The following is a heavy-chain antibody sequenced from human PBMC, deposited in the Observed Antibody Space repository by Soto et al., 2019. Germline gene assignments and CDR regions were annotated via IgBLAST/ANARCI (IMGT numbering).Heavy chain of an antibody. Sequence: SETLSLTCTVSGGSISSSSYYWGWIRQPPGKGLEWIGSIYYSGSTYYNPSLKSRVTISVDTSKNQFSLKLSSVTAADTAVYYCARSDWDNWNADRLDYWGQGTLVTVSS. V-gene: IGHV4-39*01. CDR3: ARSDWDNWNADRLDY. CDR1: GGSISSSSYY. D-gene: IGHD1-20*01. CDR2: IYYSGST. J-gene: IGHJ4*02.